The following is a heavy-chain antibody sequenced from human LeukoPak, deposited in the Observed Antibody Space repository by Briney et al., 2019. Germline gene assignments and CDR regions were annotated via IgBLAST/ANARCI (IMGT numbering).Heavy chain of an antibody. CDR1: GFTFSSYA. D-gene: IGHD3-22*01. CDR3: AKVGITYYYDSSGYYWDY. V-gene: IGHV3-23*01. Sequence: SGGSLRLSCAASGFTFSSYAMSWVRQAPGKGLEWVSAISGSGGSTYYADSVKGRFTISRDNSKNTLYLQMNSLRAEDTAVYYCAKVGITYYYDSSGYYWDYWGQGTLVTASS. J-gene: IGHJ4*02. CDR2: ISGSGGST.